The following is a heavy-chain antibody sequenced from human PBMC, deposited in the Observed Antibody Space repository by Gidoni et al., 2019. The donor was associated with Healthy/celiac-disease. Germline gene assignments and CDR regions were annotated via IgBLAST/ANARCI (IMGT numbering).Heavy chain of an antibody. J-gene: IGHJ3*02. CDR1: GGSISSGGYS. CDR3: ARVRGVISAFDI. V-gene: IGHV4-30-2*01. D-gene: IGHD3-10*01. Sequence: QLQLQEPGSGLVKPSQTLSLTCAVSGGSISSGGYSWSRIRQPPGKGLESIGYIYHSGSTDYNPSVKRRFTISVDRSKNQFSLKLSSVTAADTAVYYGARVRGVISAFDIWGQGTMVTVSS. CDR2: IYHSGST.